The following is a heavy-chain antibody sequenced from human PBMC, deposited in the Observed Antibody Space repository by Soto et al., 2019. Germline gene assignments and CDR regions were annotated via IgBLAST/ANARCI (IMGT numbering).Heavy chain of an antibody. D-gene: IGHD3-16*02. CDR1: GYTFTGYY. V-gene: IGHV1-2*02. J-gene: IGHJ3*02. CDR3: ARRYYDYVWGSYRLWGDAFDI. Sequence: ASVKVSCKASGYTFTGYYMHWVRQAPGQGLEWMGWINPNRGGTNYAQKFQGRVTMTRDTSISTACMELSRLRSDDTAVYYCARRYYDYVWGSYRLWGDAFDIWGQGTMV. CDR2: INPNRGGT.